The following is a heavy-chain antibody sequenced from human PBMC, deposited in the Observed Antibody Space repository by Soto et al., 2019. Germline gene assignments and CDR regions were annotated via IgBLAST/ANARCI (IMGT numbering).Heavy chain of an antibody. CDR1: GGSISSGGYS. CDR3: GRGGWLSDSFDI. D-gene: IGHD3-22*01. V-gene: IGHV4-30-2*01. J-gene: IGHJ3*02. CDR2: IYHSGGT. Sequence: TLSLTCAVSGGSISSGGYSWSWIRQPPGKGLEWIGYIYHSGGTYYHPSLKSRVTISLDRSKNQFSLKLISVTAADTAVYYCGRGGWLSDSFDIWGQGTMVTVSS.